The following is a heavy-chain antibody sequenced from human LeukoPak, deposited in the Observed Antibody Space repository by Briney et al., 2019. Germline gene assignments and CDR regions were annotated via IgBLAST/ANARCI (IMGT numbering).Heavy chain of an antibody. CDR3: ARMEGPAAPFDY. J-gene: IGHJ4*02. V-gene: IGHV4-4*07. CDR2: IYTSGST. CDR1: GGSISSYY. Sequence: SETLSLTCTVSGGSISSYYWSWIRQPAGKGLEWIGRIYTSGSTNYNPSLKSRVTMSVDTSKNQFSLELSSVTVADTAVYYCARMEGPAAPFDYWGQGTLVTVSS. D-gene: IGHD2-2*01.